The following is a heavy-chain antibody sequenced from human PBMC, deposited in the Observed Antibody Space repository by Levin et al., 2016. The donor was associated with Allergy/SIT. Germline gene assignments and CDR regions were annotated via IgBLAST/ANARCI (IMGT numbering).Heavy chain of an antibody. D-gene: IGHD1-26*01. CDR2: INPSGGST. V-gene: IGHV1-46*03. J-gene: IGHJ3*02. CDR3: ARDHNKVGATLGADAFDI. CDR1: GYTFTSYY. Sequence: ASVKVSCKASGYTFTSYYMHWVRQAPGQGLEWMGIINPSGGSTSYAQKFQGRVTMTRDTSTSTVYMELSSLRSEDTAVYYCARDHNKVGATLGADAFDIWGQGTMVTVSS.